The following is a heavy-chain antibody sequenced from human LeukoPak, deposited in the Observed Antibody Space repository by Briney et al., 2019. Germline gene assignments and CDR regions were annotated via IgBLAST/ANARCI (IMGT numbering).Heavy chain of an antibody. Sequence: GGSLRLSCAASGFTFSSYAMSWVRQDPGKGLEWVSAISGSGGSTYYADSVKGRFTISRDNSKNTLYLQMNSLRAEDTAVYYCAKRGGETYYYDSSGYYYYDYWGQGTLVTVSS. J-gene: IGHJ4*02. CDR1: GFTFSSYA. V-gene: IGHV3-23*01. CDR3: AKRGGETYYYDSSGYYYYDY. CDR2: ISGSGGST. D-gene: IGHD3-22*01.